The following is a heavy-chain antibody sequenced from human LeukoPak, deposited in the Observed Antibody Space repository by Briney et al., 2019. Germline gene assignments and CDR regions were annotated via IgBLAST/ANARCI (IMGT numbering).Heavy chain of an antibody. V-gene: IGHV3-48*02. J-gene: IGHJ4*02. CDR2: MTTTGNTI. Sequence: GGSLRLSCAAPGITFSGYSMIWVRQAPGKGLEWVSFMTTTGNTIYYAESVKGRFTISRDNAKKSLYLQMNSLRDEDTAVYYCARVGGATLVTMYFDYWGQGTRVTLSS. CDR3: ARVGGATLVTMYFDY. D-gene: IGHD4-23*01. CDR1: GITFSGYS.